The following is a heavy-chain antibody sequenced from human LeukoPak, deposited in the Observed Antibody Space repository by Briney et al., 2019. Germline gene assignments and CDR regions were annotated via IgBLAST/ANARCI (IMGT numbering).Heavy chain of an antibody. V-gene: IGHV3-7*01. CDR1: GFTFSTSW. CDR3: ARHDFASPFDY. Sequence: GSLRLSCAPSGFTFSTSWMSWVRQAPGKGLEWVANIKQDGSERYYVGSVKGRFTISRDNAKNSLYPQMNSLRAEDTAVYYCARHDFASPFDYWGQGILVTVSS. CDR2: IKQDGSER. J-gene: IGHJ4*02. D-gene: IGHD2-21*02.